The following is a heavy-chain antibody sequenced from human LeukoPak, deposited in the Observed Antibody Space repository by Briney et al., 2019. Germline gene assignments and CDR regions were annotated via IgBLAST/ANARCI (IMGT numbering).Heavy chain of an antibody. D-gene: IGHD3-10*01. CDR3: ARFSVPERHGGIMGRGVILFDY. V-gene: IGHV3-7*01. CDR1: GFTFSSYW. CDR2: IKYDGSEE. J-gene: IGHJ4*02. Sequence: GGSLRLFCAASGFTFSSYWMSWVRQAPGKGLEWVANIKYDGSEEFYADSVKGRFTISRDNAKTSLYLQMNSLRAEDTAVYYCARFSVPERHGGIMGRGVILFDYWGQGTLVTVSS.